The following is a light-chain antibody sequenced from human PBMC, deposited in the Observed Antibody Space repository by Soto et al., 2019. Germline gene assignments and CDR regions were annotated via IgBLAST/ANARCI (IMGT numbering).Light chain of an antibody. Sequence: DIVMTQSPAPLSVSPGERATLSCRASQSVSSNLAWYQQKPGQAPRLLIYGASTRATGIPARFSGSGSGTECTLTISSLQSEDVAVYFCQSYNDWPLTFGGGTKVDI. J-gene: IGKJ4*01. CDR3: QSYNDWPLT. CDR1: QSVSSN. V-gene: IGKV3-15*01. CDR2: GAS.